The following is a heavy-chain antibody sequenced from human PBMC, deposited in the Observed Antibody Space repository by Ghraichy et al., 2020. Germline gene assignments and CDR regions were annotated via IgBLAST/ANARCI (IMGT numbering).Heavy chain of an antibody. V-gene: IGHV3-23*01. J-gene: IGHJ4*02. CDR2: TSGSGGST. D-gene: IGHD3-3*01. Sequence: GGSLRLSCAASGFTFSSYAMTWVRQAPGKGLEWVSTTSGSGGSTYYADSVKGRFTISRDNSKNTLYLQMNSLRAEDTAVYYCAKEGTSYDFWSGCFHWGQGTLVTVSS. CDR3: AKEGTSYDFWSGCFH. CDR1: GFTFSSYA.